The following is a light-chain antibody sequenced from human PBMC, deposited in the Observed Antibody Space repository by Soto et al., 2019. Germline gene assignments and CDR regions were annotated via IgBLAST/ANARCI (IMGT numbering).Light chain of an antibody. Sequence: EIVMTHSPGTLSLYTGERATLSCRASQSVSSSYLAWYQQKPGQAPRLLIYGASTRATGIPARFSGSGSGTEFTLTISILQSEDLAVYSCQQYNIWPRFGQGTNVDIK. CDR2: GAS. J-gene: IGKJ1*01. CDR1: QSVSSSY. V-gene: IGKV3-15*01. CDR3: QQYNIWPR.